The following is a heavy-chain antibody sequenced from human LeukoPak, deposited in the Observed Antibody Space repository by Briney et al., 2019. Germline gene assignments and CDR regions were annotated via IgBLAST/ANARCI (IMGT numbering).Heavy chain of an antibody. CDR3: AKHSVFTRTQNDY. Sequence: PGGSLRLSCAASGFTFSSYSMNWVRQAPGKGLEWVSAISGSGGSTYYADSVKGRFTISRDNSKNTLYLQMNNLRAEDTAVYYCAKHSVFTRTQNDYWGQGTLVTVSS. CDR2: ISGSGGST. V-gene: IGHV3-23*01. CDR1: GFTFSSYS. J-gene: IGHJ4*02. D-gene: IGHD1-14*01.